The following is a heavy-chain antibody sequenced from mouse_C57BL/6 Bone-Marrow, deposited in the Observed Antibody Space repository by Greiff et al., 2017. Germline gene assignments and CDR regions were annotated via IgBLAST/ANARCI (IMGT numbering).Heavy chain of an antibody. V-gene: IGHV1-81*01. CDR3: ERWGGATLWRYCDV. Sequence: QVQLKQSGAELARPGDSVKLSCKASGYPFTSYGISWVKQTTGQGLEWIGEIYPRRGNTYYNEKFKGKATLTADKSYSTAYMELRSLTSADSAVYCCERWGGATLWRYCDVWGTGTTATVSS. CDR2: IYPRRGNT. CDR1: GYPFTSYG. D-gene: IGHD6-1*01. J-gene: IGHJ1*03.